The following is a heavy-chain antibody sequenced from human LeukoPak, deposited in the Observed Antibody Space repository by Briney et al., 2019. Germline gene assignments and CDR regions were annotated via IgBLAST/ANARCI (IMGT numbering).Heavy chain of an antibody. V-gene: IGHV3-9*01. Sequence: GGSLRLSCAASGFTFDDYAMHWVRQAPGKGVEWVSGISWNSGSIGYADSVKGRFTISRDNAKNSLYPQMNSLRAEDTALYYCAKDVEVDTAMVPYYFDYWGQGTLVTVSS. CDR1: GFTFDDYA. D-gene: IGHD5-18*01. CDR3: AKDVEVDTAMVPYYFDY. J-gene: IGHJ4*02. CDR2: ISWNSGSI.